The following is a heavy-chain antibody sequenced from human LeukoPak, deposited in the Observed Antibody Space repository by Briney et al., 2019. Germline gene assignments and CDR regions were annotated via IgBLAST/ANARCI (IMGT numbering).Heavy chain of an antibody. V-gene: IGHV3-11*01. CDR1: GFTFSHYY. CDR3: ARDRGLVATNADYYMDV. Sequence: GGSLRLSCAASGFTFSHYYMSWIRQAPGKGLEWISYITNSGSMFYADSVKGRFTVSRDDAKNSPFLQMNSLRAEDTAVYYCARDRGLVATNADYYMDVWGKGTTVTVSS. CDR2: ITNSGSM. D-gene: IGHD5-12*01. J-gene: IGHJ6*03.